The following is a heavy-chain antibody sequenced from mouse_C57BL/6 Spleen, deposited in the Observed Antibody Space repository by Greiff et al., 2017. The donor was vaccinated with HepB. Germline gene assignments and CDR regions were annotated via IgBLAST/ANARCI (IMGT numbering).Heavy chain of an antibody. V-gene: IGHV5-17*01. CDR3: ARYDYDDAMDY. CDR2: ISSGSSTI. D-gene: IGHD2-4*01. J-gene: IGHJ4*01. Sequence: EVKLVESGGGLVKPGGSLKLSCAASGFTFSDYGIHWVRQAPEKGLEWVAYISSGSSTIYYADTVKGRFTISRDNAKNTLFLQMTSLRSEDTAMYYCARYDYDDAMDYWGQGTSVTVSS. CDR1: GFTFSDYG.